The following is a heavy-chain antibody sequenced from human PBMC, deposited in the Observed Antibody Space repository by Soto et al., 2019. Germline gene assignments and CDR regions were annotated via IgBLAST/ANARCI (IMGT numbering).Heavy chain of an antibody. CDR1: GGSISSYY. CDR3: ARSKTYYYDSSVGWFDP. CDR2: IYYSGST. Sequence: SGTLSLTCAVSGGSISSYYRSWVRQTPGKGLEWIGYIYYSGSTNYNPSLKSRVTISVDTSKNQFSLKLSSVTAADTAVYYCARSKTYYYDSSVGWFDPWGRGTRATVSS. D-gene: IGHD3-22*01. J-gene: IGHJ5*02. V-gene: IGHV4-59*01.